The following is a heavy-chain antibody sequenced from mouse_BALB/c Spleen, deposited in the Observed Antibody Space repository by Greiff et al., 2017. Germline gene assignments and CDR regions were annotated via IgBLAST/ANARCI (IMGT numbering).Heavy chain of an antibody. CDR2: IWGDGST. D-gene: IGHD2-1*01. J-gene: IGHJ3*01. CDR1: GFSLTGYG. Sequence: QVQLKQSGPGLVAPSQSLSITCTVSGFSLTGYGVNWVRQPPGKGLEWLGMIWGDGSTDYNSALKSRLSISKDNSKSQVFLKMNSLQTDDTARYYCASPYGNYGTWFAYWGQGTLVTVSA. V-gene: IGHV2-6-7*01. CDR3: ASPYGNYGTWFAY.